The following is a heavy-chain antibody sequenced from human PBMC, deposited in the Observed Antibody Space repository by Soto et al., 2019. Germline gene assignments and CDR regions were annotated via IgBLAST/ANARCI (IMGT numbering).Heavy chain of an antibody. V-gene: IGHV1-18*01. Sequence: QVHLVQSGAEVKKPGASVKVSCKGSGYAFTTYGITWVRQAPGQGLEWMGWISAHNGNTNYAQKLQGRVTVTRDTSTSTAYMELRGLRSDDTAVYYCARGRYGDYWGQGAPVTVSS. CDR1: GYAFTTYG. D-gene: IGHD1-1*01. J-gene: IGHJ4*02. CDR2: ISAHNGNT. CDR3: ARGRYGDY.